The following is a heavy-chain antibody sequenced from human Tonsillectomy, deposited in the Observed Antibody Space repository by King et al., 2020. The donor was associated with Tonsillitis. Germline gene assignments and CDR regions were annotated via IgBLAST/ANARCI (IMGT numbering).Heavy chain of an antibody. CDR1: GGSISSGSYY. D-gene: IGHD2-2*01. CDR2: IYTSGST. Sequence: QLQESGPGLVKPSQTLSLNCTVSGGSISSGSYYWSWIRQPAGKGLEWIGRIYTSGSTNYNPSLKSRVTVSVDTSKNQFSLKLSSVTAADTAVYYCAREICSSSSCYLYYFDYWGQGTLVTVSS. V-gene: IGHV4-61*02. J-gene: IGHJ4*02. CDR3: AREICSSSSCYLYYFDY.